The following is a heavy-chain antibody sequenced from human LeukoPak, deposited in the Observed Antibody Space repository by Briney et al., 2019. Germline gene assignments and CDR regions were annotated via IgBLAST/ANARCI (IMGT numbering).Heavy chain of an antibody. V-gene: IGHV4-59*11. D-gene: IGHD3/OR15-3a*01. Sequence: SETLSLTCTVSGGSISSHYWSWIRRPPGKGLEWIGYIYYSGSTNYNPSLKSRGTIPVGTSSKQFSLKLSSLTAAASPVYYCARRTGYLNYYSYYYLDVWGNGTTVTVSS. J-gene: IGHJ6*03. CDR2: IYYSGST. CDR3: ARRTGYLNYYSYYYLDV. CDR1: GGSISSHY.